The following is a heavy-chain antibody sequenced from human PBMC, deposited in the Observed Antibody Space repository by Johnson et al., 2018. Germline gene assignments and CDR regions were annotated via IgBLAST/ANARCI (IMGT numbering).Heavy chain of an antibody. D-gene: IGHD3-22*01. J-gene: IGHJ1*01. Sequence: VQLVQSGGGVVQXGVSLRLSCAASGFTFSSYGMHWVRQAPGKGLEWVAVIRYDGSNQYYADSVKGRFTISRDNSKNTPDLQMNSPSAEDTAVYYCARADYSDSSGQHWGQGTLVTVSS. CDR2: IRYDGSNQ. CDR3: ARADYSDSSGQH. V-gene: IGHV3-30*02. CDR1: GFTFSSYG.